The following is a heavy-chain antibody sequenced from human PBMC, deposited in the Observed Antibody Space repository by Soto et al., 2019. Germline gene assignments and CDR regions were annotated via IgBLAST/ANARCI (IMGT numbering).Heavy chain of an antibody. J-gene: IGHJ4*02. CDR1: GYTFTSYG. CDR2: ISAYNGNT. V-gene: IGHV1-18*01. CDR3: ARALSCSGRSCYSDY. Sequence: ASVKVSCKASGYTFTSYGISWVRQAPGQGLEWMGWISAYNGNTNYAQKLQGRVTMTTDTSTSTAYMELRSLRSDDTAVYYCARALSCSGRSCYSDYWGQGTRVTVSS. D-gene: IGHD2-15*01.